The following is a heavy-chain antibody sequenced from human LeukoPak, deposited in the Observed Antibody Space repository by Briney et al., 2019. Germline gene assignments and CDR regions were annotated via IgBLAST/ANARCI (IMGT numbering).Heavy chain of an antibody. CDR1: GFTLPSYA. CDR2: TSGSGGST. Sequence: GGSLRLSCAPSGFTLPSYAMSWVRPAPGKGLGWVSATSGSGGSTYYADSVKGRFTISRDNSKNTLYLQMNSLRAEDTAVYYCAKDRPWYGSGSGMDVWGKGTTVTVSS. CDR3: AKDRPWYGSGSGMDV. V-gene: IGHV3-23*01. D-gene: IGHD3-10*01. J-gene: IGHJ6*03.